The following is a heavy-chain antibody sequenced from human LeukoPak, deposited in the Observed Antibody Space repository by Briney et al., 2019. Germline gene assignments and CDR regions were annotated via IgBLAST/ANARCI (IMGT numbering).Heavy chain of an antibody. CDR2: ISSRGDST. Sequence: GGSLRLSCAASGFIFSNYAMSWVRQVPGRGLEWVSTISSRGDSTYFADSVKGRFTISRDNSKNSLYLQMNTVRAEDTAVYYCVKGPRPDITVAHTVENWGQGTLVTVSS. J-gene: IGHJ4*02. V-gene: IGHV3-23*01. D-gene: IGHD6-19*01. CDR3: VKGPRPDITVAHTVEN. CDR1: GFIFSNYA.